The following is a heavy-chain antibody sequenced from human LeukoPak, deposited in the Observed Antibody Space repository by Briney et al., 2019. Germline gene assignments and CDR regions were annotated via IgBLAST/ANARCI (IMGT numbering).Heavy chain of an antibody. J-gene: IGHJ4*02. CDR2: IIPIFGTA. Sequence: SVKVSCKASGGTFSSYAISWVRQAPGQGLEWMGGIIPIFGTANYAQKFQGRVTITADESASTAYMGLSSLRSEDTAVYYCARGRYYGSGSYPFVMGYWGQGTLVTVSS. V-gene: IGHV1-69*13. CDR1: GGTFSSYA. CDR3: ARGRYYGSGSYPFVMGY. D-gene: IGHD3-10*01.